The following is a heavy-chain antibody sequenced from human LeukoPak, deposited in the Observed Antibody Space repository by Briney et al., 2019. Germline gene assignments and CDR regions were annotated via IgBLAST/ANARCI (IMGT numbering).Heavy chain of an antibody. J-gene: IGHJ5*02. CDR3: ARGGGDGYNTLGS. D-gene: IGHD5-24*01. Sequence: ASVKVSCKASGGTFSSYAINWVRQAPGQGLEWMGGIIPIFGTANYAQKFQGRVTITADESTSTAYMELSSLRSEDTAVYYCARGGGDGYNTLGSWGQGTLVTVSS. V-gene: IGHV1-69*13. CDR1: GGTFSSYA. CDR2: IIPIFGTA.